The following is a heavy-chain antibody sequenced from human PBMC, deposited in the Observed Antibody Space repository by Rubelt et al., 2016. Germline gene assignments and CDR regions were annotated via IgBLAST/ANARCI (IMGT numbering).Heavy chain of an antibody. V-gene: IGHV4-34*01. D-gene: IGHD3-16*01. CDR2: ITHSGST. CDR1: GGSFSGFY. J-gene: IGHJ4*02. CDR3: ARNEGGGLDY. Sequence: QVQLQQWGAGLLKPSETLSLTCAVYGGSFSGFYWSWIRQPPGQGLEWIGEITHSGSTYYNSSLQSRVTISVDTSKNQFSLKLSSVTAADTAVFYCARNEGGGLDYWGQGTLVIVSS.